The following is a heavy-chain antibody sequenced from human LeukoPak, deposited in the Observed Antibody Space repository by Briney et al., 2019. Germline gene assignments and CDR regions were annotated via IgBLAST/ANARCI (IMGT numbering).Heavy chain of an antibody. CDR3: ARTKDLRFGESYYYGMDV. Sequence: GASVKVSCKASGYTFTGHYMHWVRQAPGQGLEWMGWINPNSGGTNYAQKFQGWVTMTRDTSISTAYMELSRLRSDDTAVYYCARTKDLRFGESYYYGMDVWGQGTTVTVSS. D-gene: IGHD3-10*01. CDR1: GYTFTGHY. J-gene: IGHJ6*02. V-gene: IGHV1-2*04. CDR2: INPNSGGT.